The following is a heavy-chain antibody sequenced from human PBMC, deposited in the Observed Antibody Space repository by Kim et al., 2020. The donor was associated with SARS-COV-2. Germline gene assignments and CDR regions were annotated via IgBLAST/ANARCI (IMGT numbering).Heavy chain of an antibody. CDR1: GFTFSNAW. J-gene: IGHJ3*02. CDR2: IKSKTDGGTT. D-gene: IGHD2-21*02. V-gene: IGHV3-15*01. Sequence: GGSLRLSCAASGFTFSNAWMSWVRQAPGKGLEWVGRIKSKTDGGTTDYAAPVKGRFTISRDDSKNTLYLQMNSLKTEDTAVYYCTTEAAAILDAFDIWGQGTMVTVSS. CDR3: TTEAAAILDAFDI.